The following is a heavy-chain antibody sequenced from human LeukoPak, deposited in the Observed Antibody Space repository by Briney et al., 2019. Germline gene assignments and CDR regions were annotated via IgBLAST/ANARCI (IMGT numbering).Heavy chain of an antibody. V-gene: IGHV3-21*01. J-gene: IGHJ3*02. CDR1: GFTFSIYS. CDR3: ARFGYYGGRGAFDI. Sequence: GGSLRLSCAASGFTFSIYSMNWVRQAPGKGLEWVSSISSSSSYIYYADSVKGRFTISRDNAKNSLYLQMNSLRAEDTAVYYCARFGYYGGRGAFDIWGQGTMVTVSS. CDR2: ISSSSSYI. D-gene: IGHD3-22*01.